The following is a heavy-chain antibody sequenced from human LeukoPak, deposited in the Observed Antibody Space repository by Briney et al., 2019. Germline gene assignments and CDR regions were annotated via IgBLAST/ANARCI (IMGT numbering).Heavy chain of an antibody. V-gene: IGHV3-7*03. CDR1: GLPFNAYW. Sequence: GGSLRLSCAASGLPFNAYWMTWVRQVPGKGLEWVANIRQDGDTKYYVDSVKGRFTISRDNAMNSLYLQMNSLRAEDTAIYYCARSLPYGTTWYGRSDFWGQGTLVTVSS. J-gene: IGHJ4*02. D-gene: IGHD6-13*01. CDR2: IRQDGDTK. CDR3: ARSLPYGTTWYGRSDF.